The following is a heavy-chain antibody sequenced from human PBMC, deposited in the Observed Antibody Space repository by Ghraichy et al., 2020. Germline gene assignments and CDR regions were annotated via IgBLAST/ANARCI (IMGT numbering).Heavy chain of an antibody. CDR1: GFTFSSYA. J-gene: IGHJ4*02. V-gene: IGHV3-23*01. Sequence: GSLRLSCAASGFTFSSYAMSWVRQAPGKGLEWFSAISGSGVSTYYADSVKGRFTISRDNSKNTLYLQMNSLRAEDTAVYYSAKDREDYGSGWGWGQGTLVTVSS. CDR2: ISGSGVST. D-gene: IGHD3-10*01. CDR3: AKDREDYGSGWG.